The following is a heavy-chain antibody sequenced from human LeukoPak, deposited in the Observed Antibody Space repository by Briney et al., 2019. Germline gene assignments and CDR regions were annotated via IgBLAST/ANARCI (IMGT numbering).Heavy chain of an antibody. V-gene: IGHV3-66*01. Sequence: GGSLRLSCAASGFTVSNTYMGWVRQAPGKGLEWVSLINSGDTTYYADSVKGRFSMSADNSKNTLFLQMNSLRAEETALYYCVRDEYWGQGTLVTVSS. CDR3: VRDEY. CDR2: INSGDTT. J-gene: IGHJ4*02. CDR1: GFTVSNTY.